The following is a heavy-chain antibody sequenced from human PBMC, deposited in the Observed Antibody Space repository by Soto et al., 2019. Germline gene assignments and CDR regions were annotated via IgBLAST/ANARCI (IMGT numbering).Heavy chain of an antibody. CDR1: GGSISSSSYY. D-gene: IGHD3-16*01. CDR2: IYYSGST. CDR3: ARHPPHFGAEAMKPFDY. J-gene: IGHJ4*01. V-gene: IGHV4-39*01. Sequence: QLQLQESGPGLVKPSETLSLTCTVSGGSISSSSYYWGWIRHPQGKGLEWIGSIYYSGSTYYNPSLKGRETISGDASKNPLCLNLSFVAAAYTAVYYRARHPPHFGAEAMKPFDYWGHGTLVTVAS.